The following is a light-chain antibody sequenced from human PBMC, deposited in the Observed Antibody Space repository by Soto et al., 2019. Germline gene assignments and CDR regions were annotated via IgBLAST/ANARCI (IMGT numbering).Light chain of an antibody. V-gene: IGKV3-11*01. J-gene: IGKJ3*01. CDR3: QQRSNWPPWT. Sequence: EVVLTQSPATLSLSPGETVTLSCRASQSVSSYLAWYQQKPGQPPRLLIYDASNRATGIPARFSGSGSGTDFTLIITTLEPEDFAVYYCQQRSNWPPWTFGPGTKV. CDR2: DAS. CDR1: QSVSSY.